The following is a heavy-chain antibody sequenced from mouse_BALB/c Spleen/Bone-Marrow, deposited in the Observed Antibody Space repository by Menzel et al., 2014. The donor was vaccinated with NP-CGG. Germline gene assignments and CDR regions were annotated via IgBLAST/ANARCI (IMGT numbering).Heavy chain of an antibody. D-gene: IGHD1-1*01. Sequence: ESGPGILQPSQTLSLTCSFSGFSLSTSGMGVSWIRQPSGKGLERLAHIYWDDDKRYNPSLKSRLTISKDTSSNQVFLKITSVDTADTATYYCARRYYGSSYYYAMDYWGQGTSVTVSS. J-gene: IGHJ4*01. CDR1: GFSLSTSGMG. CDR2: IYWDDDK. V-gene: IGHV8-12*01. CDR3: ARRYYGSSYYYAMDY.